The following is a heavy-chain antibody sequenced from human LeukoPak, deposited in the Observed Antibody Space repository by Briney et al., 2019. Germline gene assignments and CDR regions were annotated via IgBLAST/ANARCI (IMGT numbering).Heavy chain of an antibody. CDR1: GYTFTSYG. CDR2: ISAYNGNT. J-gene: IGHJ4*02. CDR3: ARWRSYGWGSYRYRDGDY. Sequence: GASVKVSCKASGYTFTSYGISWVRQAPGQGLEWMGWISAYNGNTNYAQKLQGRVTMTTDTSTSTAYMELRCLRSDDTAVYYCARWRSYGWGSYRYRDGDYWGQGTLVTVSS. D-gene: IGHD3-16*02. V-gene: IGHV1-18*04.